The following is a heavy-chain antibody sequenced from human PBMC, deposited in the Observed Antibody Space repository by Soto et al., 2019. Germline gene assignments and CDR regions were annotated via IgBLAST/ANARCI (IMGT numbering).Heavy chain of an antibody. CDR3: ARGIYNTNSS. J-gene: IGHJ5*02. CDR2: INQDGSEK. CDR1: GITFRTYW. V-gene: IGHV3-7*05. Sequence: SLRLSCAASGITFRTYWMTWVRQAPGKGLEWVANINQDGSEKYYVDSVKGRFTISRDNAKNSLYLQMDSLRAEDTAVYYCARGIYNTNSSWGQGTLVTVSS. D-gene: IGHD1-20*01.